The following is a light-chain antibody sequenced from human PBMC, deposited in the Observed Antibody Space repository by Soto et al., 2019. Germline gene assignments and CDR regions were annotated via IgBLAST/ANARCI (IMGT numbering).Light chain of an antibody. CDR2: LNSDGSH. CDR1: SGHSNYD. Sequence: QLVLTQSPSASASLGASVKLTCTLSSGHSNYDIAWHQQQPETGPRFLMKLNSDGSHSKGDAIPDRFSGSSSGAERYLTISSIQSEDEADYYCQTWVTGIHIFCGGTKLTVL. CDR3: QTWVTGIHI. V-gene: IGLV4-69*01. J-gene: IGLJ2*01.